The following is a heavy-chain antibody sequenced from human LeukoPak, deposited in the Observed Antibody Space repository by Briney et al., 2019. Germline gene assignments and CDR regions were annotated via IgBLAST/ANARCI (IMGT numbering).Heavy chain of an antibody. J-gene: IGHJ4*02. D-gene: IGHD3-9*01. Sequence: SVKVSCKASGGTFSSYAISWVRQAPGQGLEWMGGIIPIFGTANYAQKFQGRVTITADESTSTAYMELSSLRSEDTAVYYCARDGRRYFDWLLYSDFDYWGQGTLVTVSS. CDR3: ARDGRRYFDWLLYSDFDY. CDR1: GGTFSSYA. CDR2: IIPIFGTA. V-gene: IGHV1-69*01.